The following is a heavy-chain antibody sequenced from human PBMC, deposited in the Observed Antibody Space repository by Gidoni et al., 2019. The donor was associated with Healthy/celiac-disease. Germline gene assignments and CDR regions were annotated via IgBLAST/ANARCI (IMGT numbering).Heavy chain of an antibody. Sequence: QLVESGGGLVQPGGSLRLSCAASGFTFSSYSMNWVRQAPGKGLEWVSYISSSSSTIYYADSVKGRFTISRDNAKNSLYLQMNSLRDEDTAVYYCASNDYDSSGDAFDIWGQGTMVTVSS. CDR3: ASNDYDSSGDAFDI. J-gene: IGHJ3*02. D-gene: IGHD3-22*01. CDR1: GFTFSSYS. V-gene: IGHV3-48*02. CDR2: ISSSSSTI.